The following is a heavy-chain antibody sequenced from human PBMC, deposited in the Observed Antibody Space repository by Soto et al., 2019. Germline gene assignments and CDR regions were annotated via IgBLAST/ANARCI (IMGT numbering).Heavy chain of an antibody. CDR1: GFTFSSYA. CDR2: ISGSGGST. V-gene: IGHV3-23*01. J-gene: IGHJ4*02. CDR3: AKDLGVDSSSWFPEYYFDY. D-gene: IGHD6-13*01. Sequence: GGSLRLSCAASGFTFSSYAMSWVRQAPGKGLEWVSAISGSGGSTYYADSVKGRFTISRDNSKNTLYLQMNSLRAEDTAVYYCAKDLGVDSSSWFPEYYFDYWGQGTLVTSPQ.